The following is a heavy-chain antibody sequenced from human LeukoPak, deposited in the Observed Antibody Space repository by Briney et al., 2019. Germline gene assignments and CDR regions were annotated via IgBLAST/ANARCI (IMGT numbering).Heavy chain of an antibody. CDR1: AGSISSSDYF. Sequence: PSETLSLTCTVSAGSISSSDYFCNWIRQPPGKGLEWIGSISFGGSTYYNPSLKSRITISVDTSKSQFSLKLSSVTATDTAVYYCARHTPGTYFRFDYWGQGILVTVSS. J-gene: IGHJ4*02. CDR3: ARHTPGTYFRFDY. V-gene: IGHV4-39*01. D-gene: IGHD1-26*01. CDR2: ISFGGST.